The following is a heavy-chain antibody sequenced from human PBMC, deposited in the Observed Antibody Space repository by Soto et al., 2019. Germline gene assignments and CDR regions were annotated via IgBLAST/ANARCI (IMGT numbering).Heavy chain of an antibody. CDR2: IDHGGST. D-gene: IGHD5-18*01. J-gene: IGHJ6*02. Sequence: SETLSLTCAVYGGSFSGYYWSWIRQPPGKGLEWIGEIDHGGSTNYNPSLESRVTISFDTSRNQFSLKLKSVTAADTAVYFCARVGGYSYHLYGMDVWGQGTTVTVS. V-gene: IGHV4-34*01. CDR3: ARVGGYSYHLYGMDV. CDR1: GGSFSGYY.